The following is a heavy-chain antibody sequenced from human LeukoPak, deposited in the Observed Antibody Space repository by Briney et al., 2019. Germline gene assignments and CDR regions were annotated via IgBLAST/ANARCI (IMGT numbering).Heavy chain of an antibody. CDR2: INWNGGST. D-gene: IGHD3-3*01. CDR1: GFTIDDYG. V-gene: IGHV3-20*04. CDR3: ARESRSGYYTTRSGYFDY. J-gene: IGHJ4*02. Sequence: GGSLRLSCAASGFTIDDYGMSWVRQAPGKGLEWVSGINWNGGSTTCAGSVEGRFTIYRDNAKNSLDLQMNSLRAEDTALYYCARESRSGYYTTRSGYFDYWGQGTLVTVSS.